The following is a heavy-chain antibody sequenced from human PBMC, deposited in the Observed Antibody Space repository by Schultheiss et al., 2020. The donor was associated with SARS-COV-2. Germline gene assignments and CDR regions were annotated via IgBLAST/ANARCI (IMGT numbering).Heavy chain of an antibody. Sequence: GGSLRLSCAASGFTFDDYAMNWVRQAPGKGLEWVSAISGSGGSTYYADSVKGRFTISRDNSKNTLYLQMNSLKTEDTAVYYCTRPYSGYDGSDTGADYWGQGTLVTVSS. CDR2: ISGSGGST. V-gene: IGHV3-23*01. D-gene: IGHD5-12*01. J-gene: IGHJ4*02. CDR3: TRPYSGYDGSDTGADY. CDR1: GFTFDDYA.